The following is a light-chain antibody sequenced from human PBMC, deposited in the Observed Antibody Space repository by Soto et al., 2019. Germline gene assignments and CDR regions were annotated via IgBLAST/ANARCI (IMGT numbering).Light chain of an antibody. CDR3: QKYNSGAWT. CDR2: AAS. Sequence: DIQLTQSPSSLSASVGDRVTSACRASQGINNYLAWYQQKAGKVPELLIYAASTLQSGVPSRFSGSVSGTDFTLTISSLQPEDVATYYCQKYNSGAWTFGQGTKVDIK. J-gene: IGKJ1*01. V-gene: IGKV1-27*01. CDR1: QGINNY.